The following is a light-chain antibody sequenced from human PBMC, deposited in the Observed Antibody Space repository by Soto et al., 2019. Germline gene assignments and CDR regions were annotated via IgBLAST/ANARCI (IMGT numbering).Light chain of an antibody. V-gene: IGLV2-8*01. CDR2: EVT. CDR1: SSDVGGYNY. CDR3: SSFADTIFYV. J-gene: IGLJ1*01. Sequence: QSVLTQPPSASGSPGQSVTISCTGTSSDVGGYNYVSWYQQHPGKAPKLMIYEVTKRPSGVPDRFSGSKSGNTASLTVSGLQAEDEADYFCSSFADTIFYVFGTGTKVTVL.